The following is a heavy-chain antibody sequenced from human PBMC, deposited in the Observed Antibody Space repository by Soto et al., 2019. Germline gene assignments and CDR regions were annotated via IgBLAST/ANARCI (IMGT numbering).Heavy chain of an antibody. D-gene: IGHD5-18*01. Sequence: SETLSLTCTVSGGSIRRYDWSWIRQPPGKGLEWIGYIYYSGSNEDKLSLKSRGTISVDTSKSRFSLTLMSVSAADRAMYYCARDSYSFVVWGQGVLVTSPQ. V-gene: IGHV4-59*01. CDR3: ARDSYSFVV. J-gene: IGHJ4*02. CDR1: GGSIRRYD. CDR2: IYYSGSN.